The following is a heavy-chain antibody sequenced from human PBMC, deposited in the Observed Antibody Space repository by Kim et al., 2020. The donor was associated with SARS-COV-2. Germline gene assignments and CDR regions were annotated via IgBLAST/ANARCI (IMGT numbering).Heavy chain of an antibody. D-gene: IGHD6-13*01. Sequence: GESLKISCKGSGYSFTSYWIGWVRQMPGKGLEWMGIIYPGDSDTRYSPSFQGQVTISADKSISTAYLPCSSLKASDTAMYYCARLGFTAAAGTGWFDTWGQGTLVTVSS. CDR1: GYSFTSYW. V-gene: IGHV5-51*01. CDR2: IYPGDSDT. J-gene: IGHJ5*02. CDR3: ARLGFTAAAGTGWFDT.